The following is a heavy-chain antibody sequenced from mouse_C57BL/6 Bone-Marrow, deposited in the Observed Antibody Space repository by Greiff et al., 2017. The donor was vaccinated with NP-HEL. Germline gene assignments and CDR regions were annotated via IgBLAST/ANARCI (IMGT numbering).Heavy chain of an antibody. J-gene: IGHJ1*03. V-gene: IGHV3-6*01. CDR1: GYSITSGYY. Sequence: EVQLMESGPGLVKPSQSLSLTCSVTGYSITSGYYWNWIRQFPGNKLEWMGYISYDGSNNYNPSLKNRISITRDTSKNQFFLKLNSVTTEDTATYYCARITTVVATNWYFDVWGTGTTVTVSS. CDR3: ARITTVVATNWYFDV. CDR2: ISYDGSN. D-gene: IGHD1-1*01.